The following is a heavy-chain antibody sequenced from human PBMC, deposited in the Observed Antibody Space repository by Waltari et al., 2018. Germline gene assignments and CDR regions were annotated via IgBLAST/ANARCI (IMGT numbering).Heavy chain of an antibody. V-gene: IGHV4-61*02. CDR3: ARGRYDSSGYYDFDY. D-gene: IGHD3-22*01. CDR1: GGSISSGSYY. J-gene: IGHJ4*02. CDR2: IYTSGST. Sequence: QVQLQESGPGLVKPSQTLSLTCTVSGGSISSGSYYWRWIRQPAGKGLEWIGRIYTSGSTNYNPSLKSRVTISVDTSKNQFSLKLSSVTAADTAVYYCARGRYDSSGYYDFDYWGQGTLVTVSS.